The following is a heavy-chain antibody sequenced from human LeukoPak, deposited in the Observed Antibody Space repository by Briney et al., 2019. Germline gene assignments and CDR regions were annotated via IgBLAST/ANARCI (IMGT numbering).Heavy chain of an antibody. J-gene: IGHJ4*02. CDR1: GGSISSYY. CDR2: IYYSGSA. CDR3: ARGYCSSTSCPDFDY. Sequence: IPSETLSLTCTVSGGSISSYYWSWIRQPPGKGLEWIGYIYYSGSANYNPSLKSRVTISVDTSKNQFSLKLSSVTAADTAVYYCARGYCSSTSCPDFDYWGQGTLVTVSS. D-gene: IGHD2-2*01. V-gene: IGHV4-59*12.